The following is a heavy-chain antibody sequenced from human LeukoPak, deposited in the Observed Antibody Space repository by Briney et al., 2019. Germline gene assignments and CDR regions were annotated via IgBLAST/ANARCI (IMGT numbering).Heavy chain of an antibody. CDR3: ARGGSSTTCDY. Sequence: ASVKVSCKASGYTFTSYGITWVRQAPGQGLEWMGWISAYNGYTNYAQKLQGRVTRTTDTSTSTAYMELKTLRSDDTAVYFCARGGSSTTCDYWGQGTLVTVSS. CDR2: ISAYNGYT. V-gene: IGHV1-18*01. J-gene: IGHJ4*02. CDR1: GYTFTSYG. D-gene: IGHD2-2*01.